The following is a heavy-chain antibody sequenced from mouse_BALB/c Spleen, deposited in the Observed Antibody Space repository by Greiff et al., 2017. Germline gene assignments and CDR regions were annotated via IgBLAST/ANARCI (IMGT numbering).Heavy chain of an antibody. J-gene: IGHJ3*01. CDR2: ISYSGST. CDR3: ARGAARAPAWFAY. CDR1: GYSITSDYA. Sequence: DVKLQESGPGLVKPSQSLSLTCTVTGYSITSDYAWNWIRQFPGNKLEWMGYISYSGSTSYNPSLKSRISITRDTSKNQFFLQLNSVTTEDTATYYCARGAARAPAWFAYWGQGTLVTVSA. V-gene: IGHV3-2*02. D-gene: IGHD3-1*01.